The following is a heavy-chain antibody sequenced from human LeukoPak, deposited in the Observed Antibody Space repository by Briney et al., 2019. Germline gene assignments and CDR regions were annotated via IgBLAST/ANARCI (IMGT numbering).Heavy chain of an antibody. J-gene: IGHJ6*04. Sequence: SETLSLTCTVSGYSISSGYYWGWIRPPPGKGLEWIGSIYHSGSTYYNPSLKSRVTISVDTSKHQFSLKLSSVTAADTAVYYCARVSMVRGVITGVLDVWGKGTTVTVSS. V-gene: IGHV4-38-2*02. D-gene: IGHD3-10*01. CDR2: IYHSGST. CDR1: GYSISSGYY. CDR3: ARVSMVRGVITGVLDV.